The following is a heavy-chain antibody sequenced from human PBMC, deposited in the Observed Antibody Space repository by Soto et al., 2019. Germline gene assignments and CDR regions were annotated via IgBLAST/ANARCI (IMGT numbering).Heavy chain of an antibody. D-gene: IGHD3-10*02. J-gene: IGHJ5*02. V-gene: IGHV1-69*12. CDR1: GGTFNRQA. CDR2: FIPIFGTT. CDR3: ARVDSSMFEGGKRLDP. Sequence: QVVQSGAEVKKPGSSVKVSCKASGGTFNRQAFSWVRQAPGQGLEWMGGFIPIFGTTDYSQKFQGRVTITADEAISTAYMVLRSLTSDDTAVYYCARVDSSMFEGGKRLDPWGQGTLDTVSS.